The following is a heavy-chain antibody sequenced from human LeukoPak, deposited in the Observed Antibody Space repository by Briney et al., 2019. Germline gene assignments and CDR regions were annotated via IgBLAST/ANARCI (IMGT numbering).Heavy chain of an antibody. CDR2: IIPILGIA. J-gene: IGHJ3*02. CDR3: ARDARYCSSTSCQTDAFDI. V-gene: IGHV1-69*04. D-gene: IGHD2-2*01. Sequence: GASVKVSCKASGGTFSSYTISWVRQAPGQGLEWMGRIIPILGIANYAQKFQGRVTITADKSTSTAYMELSSLRSEDTAVYYCARDARYCSSTSCQTDAFDIWGQGTMVTVSS. CDR1: GGTFSSYT.